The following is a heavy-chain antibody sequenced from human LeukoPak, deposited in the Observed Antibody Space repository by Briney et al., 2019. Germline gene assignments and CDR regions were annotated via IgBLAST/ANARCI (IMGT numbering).Heavy chain of an antibody. CDR3: AREMIDAFDI. CDR2: ISSSGSTI. CDR1: GFTFNSYE. Sequence: GGSLRLSCAASGFTFNSYEMNWVRQAPGRGLEWVSYISSSGSTIFYADSVKGRFTISRDNVKNSLYLQMNSLRAEDTAVYYCAREMIDAFDIWGQGTMVTVSS. J-gene: IGHJ3*02. D-gene: IGHD3-22*01. V-gene: IGHV3-48*03.